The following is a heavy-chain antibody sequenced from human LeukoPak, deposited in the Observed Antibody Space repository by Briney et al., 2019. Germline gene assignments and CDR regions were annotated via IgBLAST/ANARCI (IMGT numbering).Heavy chain of an antibody. CDR2: ITGSGSTI. J-gene: IGHJ4*03. CDR3: ARPTSSGWYSH. CDR1: GFTFNDYN. Sequence: GGSLRLSCAASGFTFNDYNMNWVRQAPGKGLEWVSYITGSGSTIFYADSVKGRFTISRDNVKNSLSLQMNSLRAEDTAVYYCARPTSSGWYSHWGQGTVVTVSS. D-gene: IGHD6-19*01. V-gene: IGHV3-48*01.